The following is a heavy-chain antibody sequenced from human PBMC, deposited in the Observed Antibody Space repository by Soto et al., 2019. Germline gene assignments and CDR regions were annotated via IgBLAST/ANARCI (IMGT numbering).Heavy chain of an antibody. CDR3: AVPAFSPV. CDR1: GFTFSSYW. Sequence: PGGSLRLSCVASGFTFSSYWMHWVRQAPGKGLVWVSRINTDGSSTNYADSVKGRFTISRDNAKNMLYLQMNSLRVDDTAVYYCAVPAFSPVWGQGTMVTVSS. J-gene: IGHJ3*01. CDR2: INTDGSST. V-gene: IGHV3-74*01.